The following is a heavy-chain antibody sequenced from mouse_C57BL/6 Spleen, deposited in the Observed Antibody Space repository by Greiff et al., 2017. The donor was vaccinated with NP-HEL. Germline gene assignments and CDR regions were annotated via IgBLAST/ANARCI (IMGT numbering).Heavy chain of an antibody. V-gene: IGHV2-6-1*01. J-gene: IGHJ4*01. CDR2: IWSDGST. Sequence: VKLQESGPGLVAPSQSLSITCTVSGFSLTSYGVHWVRQPPGKGLEWLVVIWSDGSTTYNSALKSRLSISKDNSKSQVFLKMNSLQTDDTAMYYCARHYGYPYAMDYWGQGTSVTVSS. CDR1: GFSLTSYG. D-gene: IGHD2-2*01. CDR3: ARHYGYPYAMDY.